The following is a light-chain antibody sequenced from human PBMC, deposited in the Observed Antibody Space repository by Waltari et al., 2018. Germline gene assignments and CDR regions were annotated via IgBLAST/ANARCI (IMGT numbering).Light chain of an antibody. V-gene: IGKV3-11*01. J-gene: IGKJ5*01. CDR1: QSVRSY. CDR2: DAS. CDR3: QQRSNWPSIT. Sequence: EIVLTQSPATLSLSPGERATLSCRASQSVRSYVAWYQQNPGQSPRLLIYDASNRATGIPARFSGSGSGTDFTLTISSLEPEDFAVYYCQQRSNWPSITFGQGTRLEIK.